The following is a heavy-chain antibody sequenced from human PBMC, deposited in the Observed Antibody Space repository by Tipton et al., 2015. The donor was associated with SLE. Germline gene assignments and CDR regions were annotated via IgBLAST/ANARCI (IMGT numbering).Heavy chain of an antibody. J-gene: IGHJ4*02. Sequence: TLSLTCTVSGGSIFSSYWSWIRQPPGKGLEWIGRIYASGSTEYNPSLKSRVTISEDTSKTQFSLKLSSVSAADTAVYYCARWVSGYADYWGQGTLVTVSS. D-gene: IGHD5-12*01. V-gene: IGHV4-59*01. CDR2: IYASGST. CDR3: ARWVSGYADY. CDR1: GGSIFSSY.